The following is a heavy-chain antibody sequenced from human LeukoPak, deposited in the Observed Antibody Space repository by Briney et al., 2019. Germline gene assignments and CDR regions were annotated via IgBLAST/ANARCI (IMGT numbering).Heavy chain of an antibody. Sequence: GGSLRLSCAASGFIFNTNWMSWVRQAPGKGLEWVANINPDASVTHYVDSVKGRFTISRENGKTSVYLQMNSLRAEDWAVYFCATHPQSAGYHRFDPRGEGTLVTVAS. CDR3: ATHPQSAGYHRFDP. J-gene: IGHJ5*02. D-gene: IGHD6-13*01. CDR1: GFIFNTNW. V-gene: IGHV3-7*01. CDR2: INPDASVT.